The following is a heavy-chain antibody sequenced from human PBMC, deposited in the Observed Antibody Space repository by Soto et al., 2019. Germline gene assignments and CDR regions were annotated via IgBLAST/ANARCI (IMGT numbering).Heavy chain of an antibody. CDR1: GFTFSSYA. CDR3: ATTQQWELQVY. Sequence: GGSLRLSCAASGFTFSSYAMSWVRQAPGKGLEWVSAISGSGGSTYYADSVKGRFTISRDNSKNTLYLQMNSLRAEDTAVYYCATTQQWELQVYWGQGTLVTVSS. D-gene: IGHD1-26*01. J-gene: IGHJ4*02. V-gene: IGHV3-23*01. CDR2: ISGSGGST.